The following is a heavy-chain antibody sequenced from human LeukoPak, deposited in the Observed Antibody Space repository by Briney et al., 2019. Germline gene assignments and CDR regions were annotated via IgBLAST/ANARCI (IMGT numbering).Heavy chain of an antibody. D-gene: IGHD4-17*01. V-gene: IGHV3-30*03. CDR2: ISYDGSNK. J-gene: IGHJ4*02. CDR3: ASHVDYGDYLPDY. CDR1: GFTFSSYG. Sequence: PGGSLRLSCAASGFTFSSYGMHWVRQAPGKGLEWVAVISYDGSNKYYADSVKGRFTISRDNSKNTLYLQMNSLRAEDTAVYYCASHVDYGDYLPDYWGQGTLVTVSS.